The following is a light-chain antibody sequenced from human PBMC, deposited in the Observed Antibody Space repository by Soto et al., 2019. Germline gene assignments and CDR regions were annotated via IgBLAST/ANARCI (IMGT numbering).Light chain of an antibody. CDR3: RSYTTSSPLV. V-gene: IGLV2-14*01. Sequence: QSALTQPASVSGSPGQSITISCTGTSSDVGIYNYVSWYQQHPGKAPKLMIYEVSNRPSGVSNRFSGSKSGNTASLTISGLQAEDEADYYCRSYTTSSPLVFGGGTKLTVL. CDR2: EVS. J-gene: IGLJ3*02. CDR1: SSDVGIYNY.